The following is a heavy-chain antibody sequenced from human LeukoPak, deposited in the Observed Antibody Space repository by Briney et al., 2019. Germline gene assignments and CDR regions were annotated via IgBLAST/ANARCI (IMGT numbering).Heavy chain of an antibody. J-gene: IGHJ5*02. D-gene: IGHD6-13*01. V-gene: IGHV4-31*03. CDR3: AVGQLGRYNWFDP. CDR1: GGSISSGGYY. Sequence: SQTLSLTCTVSGGSISSGGYYWSWIRQHPGKGLEWIGYIYYSGSTYYNPSLKSRVTISVDTSKNQFSLKLSSVTAADTAVYYYAVGQLGRYNWFDPWGQGTLVTVSS. CDR2: IYYSGST.